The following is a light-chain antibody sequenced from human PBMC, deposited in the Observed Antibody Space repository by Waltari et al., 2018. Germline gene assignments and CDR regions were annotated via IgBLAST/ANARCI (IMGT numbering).Light chain of an antibody. CDR2: AAS. CDR1: QGISSW. Sequence: DIHMTQSPSSVSASVGDRVTITCRASQGISSWLDWYQQKPGKAPKLLIYAASSLQSGVPSRFSGSGSGTDFTLTISSLQPEDFATYYCQQANSFPFTFGPGTKVDIK. CDR3: QQANSFPFT. J-gene: IGKJ3*01. V-gene: IGKV1-12*01.